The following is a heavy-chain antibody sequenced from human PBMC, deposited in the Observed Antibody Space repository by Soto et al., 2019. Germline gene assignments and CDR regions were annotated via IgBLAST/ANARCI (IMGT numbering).Heavy chain of an antibody. Sequence: EVQLVESGGGLVQPGGSLRLSCAASGFTFNTYSMNWVRQAPGKGLEWVSYISDSSSTIYYADSVKGRFIISRDNAKNSLYLQMNSLRAEDTAVYYCARGTYGGDGVWGQGTLVTVSS. D-gene: IGHD2-8*01. V-gene: IGHV3-48*01. CDR3: ARGTYGGDGV. CDR2: ISDSSSTI. CDR1: GFTFNTYS. J-gene: IGHJ4*02.